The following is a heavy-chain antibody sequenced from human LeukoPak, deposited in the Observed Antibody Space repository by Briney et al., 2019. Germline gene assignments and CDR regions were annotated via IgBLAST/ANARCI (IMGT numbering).Heavy chain of an antibody. Sequence: GGSLRLSCAASGFTFSSYGMHWVRQAPGKGLEWVAVISYDGSNKYYADSVKGRFTISRDNSKNTLYLQMNSLRAEDTAVYYCAREAMATSDFDYWGQGTLVTVSS. D-gene: IGHD5-24*01. V-gene: IGHV3-30*03. J-gene: IGHJ4*02. CDR3: AREAMATSDFDY. CDR2: ISYDGSNK. CDR1: GFTFSSYG.